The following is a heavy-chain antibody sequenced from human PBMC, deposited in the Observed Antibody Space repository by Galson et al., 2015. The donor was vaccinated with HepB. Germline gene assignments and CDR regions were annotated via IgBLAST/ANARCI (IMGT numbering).Heavy chain of an antibody. CDR3: AKDKTLGSIVPAAIFDY. CDR1: RFTFSSYG. Sequence: SLRLSCAASRFTFSSYGMHWVRQAPGKGLEWVAVISYDGSNKYYADSVKGRFTISRDNSKNTLYLQMNSLRAEDTAVYYCAKDKTLGSIVPAAIFDYWGQGTLVTVSS. V-gene: IGHV3-30*18. CDR2: ISYDGSNK. J-gene: IGHJ4*02. D-gene: IGHD2-2*01.